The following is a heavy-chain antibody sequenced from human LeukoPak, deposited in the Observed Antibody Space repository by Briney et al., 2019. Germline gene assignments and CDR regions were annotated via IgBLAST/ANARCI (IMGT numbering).Heavy chain of an antibody. CDR2: ITPDGSDK. J-gene: IGHJ4*02. CDR3: ARGGHRQKEF. V-gene: IGHV3-7*01. CDR1: GFTFSNYW. D-gene: IGHD3-10*01. Sequence: AGGSLRLSCAASGFTFSNYWMTWVRQSPGKGLEWVAIITPDGSDKYCVGSVKGRFTISRDNAKNSLYLQMSSLRAEDTAVYYCARGGHRQKEFWGQGTLVTVSS.